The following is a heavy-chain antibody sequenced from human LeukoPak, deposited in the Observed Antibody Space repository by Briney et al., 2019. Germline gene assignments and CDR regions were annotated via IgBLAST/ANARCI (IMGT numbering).Heavy chain of an antibody. D-gene: IGHD4-17*01. CDR3: VREAVNDYGDYVFWFDP. J-gene: IGHJ5*02. CDR2: ISSCSSTI. CDR1: GFTFSSYS. V-gene: IGHV3-48*02. Sequence: GGSLRLSYAASGFTFSSYSMNWGRQAPGKGLEWVSYISSCSSTIYYADSVKGRFSISRDNAKNSLYLQMNSLRDEDTAVYYCVREAVNDYGDYVFWFDPWGQGTLVTVSS.